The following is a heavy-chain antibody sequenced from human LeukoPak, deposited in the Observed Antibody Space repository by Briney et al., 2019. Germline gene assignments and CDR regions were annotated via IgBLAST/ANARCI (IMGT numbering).Heavy chain of an antibody. CDR1: GYTFTSYY. V-gene: IGHV1-2*02. Sequence: ASVKVSCKASGYTFTSYYMHWVRQAPGQGLEWMGWINPNSGGTNYAQKSQGRVTMTRDTSISTAYMELSRLRSDDTAVYYCARERTAARNWFDPWGQGTLVTVSS. CDR3: ARERTAARNWFDP. D-gene: IGHD6-6*01. J-gene: IGHJ5*02. CDR2: INPNSGGT.